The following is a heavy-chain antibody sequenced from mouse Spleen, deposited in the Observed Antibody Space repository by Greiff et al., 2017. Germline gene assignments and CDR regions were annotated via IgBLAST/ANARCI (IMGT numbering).Heavy chain of an antibody. J-gene: IGHJ3*01. D-gene: IGHD2-1*01. Sequence: EVQLVESEGGLVQPGSSMKLSCTASGFTFSDYYMAWVRQVPEKGLEWVANINYDGSSTYYLDSLKSRFIISRDNAKNILYLQMSSLKSEDTATYYCARVGYGNYGFAYWGQGTLVTVSA. V-gene: IGHV5-16*01. CDR3: ARVGYGNYGFAY. CDR2: INYDGSST. CDR1: GFTFSDYY.